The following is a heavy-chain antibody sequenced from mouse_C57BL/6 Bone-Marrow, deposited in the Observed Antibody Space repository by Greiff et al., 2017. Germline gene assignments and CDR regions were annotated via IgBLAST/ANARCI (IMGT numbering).Heavy chain of an antibody. Sequence: VKLQQSGAELVKPGASVKISCKASGYAFSSYWMNWVKQRPGQGLEWIGQIYPGDGDTNSNGKFKGKATLTADKSSSTAYMQLSSLTSEDSAVYFCAREGLPRYPYAMDYWGQGTSVTVSS. J-gene: IGHJ4*01. CDR1: GYAFSSYW. CDR2: IYPGDGDT. D-gene: IGHD1-1*01. V-gene: IGHV1-80*01. CDR3: AREGLPRYPYAMDY.